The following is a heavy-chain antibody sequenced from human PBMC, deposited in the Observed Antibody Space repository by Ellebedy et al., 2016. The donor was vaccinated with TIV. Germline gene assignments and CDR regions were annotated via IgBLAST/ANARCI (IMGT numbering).Heavy chain of an antibody. V-gene: IGHV1-69*13. J-gene: IGHJ4*02. D-gene: IGHD6-19*01. CDR2: IIPIFGTA. Sequence: ASVKVSXXASGGTFSSYAISWVRQAPGQGLEWMGGIIPIFGTANYAQKFQGRVTITADESTSTAYMELSSLSSEDTAVYYCARGGAVADPFDYWGQGTLVTVSS. CDR1: GGTFSSYA. CDR3: ARGGAVADPFDY.